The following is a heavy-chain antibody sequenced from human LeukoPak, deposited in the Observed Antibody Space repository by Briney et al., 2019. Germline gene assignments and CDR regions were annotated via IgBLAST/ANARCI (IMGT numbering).Heavy chain of an antibody. V-gene: IGHV3-23*01. CDR2: IGGSGSVT. Sequence: PGGSLRLSCVASGFAFSGYAMNWVRQAPGKGLEWVSAIGGSGSVTYYADSVKGRFTISRDNSKNTLYLQMNSLRVEDTALYYCAKDRDGYCSGGSCFYDAFDVWGQGTMVTVSS. CDR1: GFAFSGYA. CDR3: AKDRDGYCSGGSCFYDAFDV. D-gene: IGHD2-15*01. J-gene: IGHJ3*01.